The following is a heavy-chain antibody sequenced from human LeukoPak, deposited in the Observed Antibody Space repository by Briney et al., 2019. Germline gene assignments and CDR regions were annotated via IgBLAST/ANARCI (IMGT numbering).Heavy chain of an antibody. J-gene: IGHJ4*02. CDR1: GYTFTNYY. CDR3: ARVGGGYDSNGGY. V-gene: IGHV1-46*01. Sequence: GASVKVSCKASGYTFTNYYIHWVRQAPGQGLEWMGIINPSGGSTSYAQKFQSRVTMTGDTSTSTVYMELSSLRSEDTAVYYCARVGGGYDSNGGYWGQGTLVTVSS. CDR2: INPSGGST. D-gene: IGHD5-12*01.